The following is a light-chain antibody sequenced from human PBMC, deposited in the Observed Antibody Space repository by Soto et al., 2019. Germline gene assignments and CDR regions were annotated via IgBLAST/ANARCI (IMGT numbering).Light chain of an antibody. CDR2: GAS. CDR3: QQYNNWPPIT. CDR1: QTVSITY. J-gene: IGKJ5*01. Sequence: MAPGESATLSCRASQTVSITYLTWYQQKPGQAPRLLIFGASKRATGIPARFSGSGSGTAFTLTISSLQSEDFAVYYCQQYNNWPPITFGQGTRLEI. V-gene: IGKV3-15*01.